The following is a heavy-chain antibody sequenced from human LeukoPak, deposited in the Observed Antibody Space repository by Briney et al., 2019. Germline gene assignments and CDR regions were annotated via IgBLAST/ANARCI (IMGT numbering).Heavy chain of an antibody. Sequence: PGGSLRLSCAASGFTVSSNYMSWVPQAPGKGLQWVSIIDSGDTTYYADSVKGRFTISRDDSKNTLYLQMNSLRAEDTAVYYCARDRVRAFDISGQGTIVTVSS. CDR1: GFTVSSNY. V-gene: IGHV3-53*01. J-gene: IGHJ3*02. CDR3: ARDRVRAFDI. CDR2: IDSGDTT.